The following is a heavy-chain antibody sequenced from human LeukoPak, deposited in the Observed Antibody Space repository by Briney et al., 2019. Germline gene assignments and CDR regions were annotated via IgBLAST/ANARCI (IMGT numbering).Heavy chain of an antibody. D-gene: IGHD2-2*01. CDR3: ARGGVIVVVPAAKKQNYYYMDV. CDR2: INPNSGGT. J-gene: IGHJ6*03. Sequence: ASVKVSCKASGYTFTGYYIHWVRQAPGQGLEWMGWINPNSGGTNYAQKFQGRVTMTRDTSISTAYMELSRLRSDDTAVYYCARGGVIVVVPAAKKQNYYYMDVWGKGTTVTVSS. V-gene: IGHV1-2*02. CDR1: GYTFTGYY.